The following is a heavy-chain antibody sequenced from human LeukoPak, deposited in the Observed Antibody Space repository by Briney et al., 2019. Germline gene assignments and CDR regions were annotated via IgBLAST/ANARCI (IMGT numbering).Heavy chain of an antibody. CDR1: GFTFSSYS. CDR2: ISRSSSYI. V-gene: IGHV3-21*01. Sequence: GGSLRLSCAASGFTFSSYSMNWVRQAPGRGLEWVSSISRSSSYIYYADSVKGRFTISRDNAKNSLYLQMNSLRAEDTAVYYCARDLIAAAGTCDYWGQGTLVTVSS. CDR3: ARDLIAAAGTCDY. D-gene: IGHD6-13*01. J-gene: IGHJ4*02.